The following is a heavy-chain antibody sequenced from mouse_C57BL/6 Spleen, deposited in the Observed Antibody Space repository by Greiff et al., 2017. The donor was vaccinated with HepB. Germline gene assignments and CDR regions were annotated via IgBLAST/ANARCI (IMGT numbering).Heavy chain of an antibody. CDR2: ISYSGST. CDR3: ARNYYGSSYVLGY. V-gene: IGHV3-1*01. D-gene: IGHD1-1*01. CDR1: GYSITSGYD. J-gene: IGHJ2*01. Sequence: EVHLVESGPGMVKPSQSLSLTCTVTGYSITSGYDWHWIRHFPGNKLEWMGYISYSGSTNYNPSLKSRISITHDTSKNHFFLKLNSVTTEDTATYYCARNYYGSSYVLGYWGQGTTLTVSS.